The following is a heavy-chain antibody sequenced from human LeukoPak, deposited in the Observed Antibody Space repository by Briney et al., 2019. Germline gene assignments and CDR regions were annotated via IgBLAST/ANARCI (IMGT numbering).Heavy chain of an antibody. CDR3: ARGDSRSYEFFYYFDY. CDR2: IYYSGST. V-gene: IGHV4-59*01. CDR1: GGSISSYY. D-gene: IGHD1-26*01. J-gene: IGHJ4*02. Sequence: SETLSLTCTVSGGSISSYYWSWIRQPPGKGLEWIGYIYYSGSTNYNPSLKSRVTISVDTSKNQFSLNLSSVTAADTAVYYCARGDSRSYEFFYYFDYWGQGTLVTVSS.